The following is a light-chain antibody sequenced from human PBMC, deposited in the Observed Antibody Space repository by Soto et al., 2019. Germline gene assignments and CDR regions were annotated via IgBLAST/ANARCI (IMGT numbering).Light chain of an antibody. Sequence: QSVLTQPPSVSGAPGQTVTISCTGPSSNIGSRVDVHWYQHLPGTSPKLLLYAKNIRPSGVPDRFSGSKSGSAASLSISGHQAEDEGDYYCQSYDSSLTGSYAFGTVTKLTVL. CDR3: QSYDSSLTGSYA. J-gene: IGLJ1*01. V-gene: IGLV1-40*01. CDR1: SSNIGSRVD. CDR2: AKN.